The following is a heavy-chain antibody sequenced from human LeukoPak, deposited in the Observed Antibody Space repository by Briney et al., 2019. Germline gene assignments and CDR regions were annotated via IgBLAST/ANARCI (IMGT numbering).Heavy chain of an antibody. V-gene: IGHV1-2*02. J-gene: IGHJ3*02. Sequence: GASVKVSCKACGYTFTAYYMHWVRQAPGQGLEWMGWINPNSGGTNYAQKFQGRVTMTRDTSISTAYMELSRLRSDDTAVYYCARDYYDSSGFGAFDIWGQGTMVTVSS. CDR3: ARDYYDSSGFGAFDI. CDR2: INPNSGGT. CDR1: GYTFTAYY. D-gene: IGHD3-22*01.